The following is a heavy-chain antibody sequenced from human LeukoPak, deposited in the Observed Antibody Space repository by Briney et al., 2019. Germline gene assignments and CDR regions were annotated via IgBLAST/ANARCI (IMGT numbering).Heavy chain of an antibody. CDR1: GGSISNYY. J-gene: IGHJ4*01. V-gene: IGHV4-59*08. CDR3: ASRYNWNHFDY. Sequence: SETLSLTCNVSGGSISNYYWSWIRQPPGKGLEWIGYIHYSGSTNYNPSLKSRVTISVDTSKNQFSLKLSSVTAADTAIYYCASRYNWNHFDYWGHGTLVTVSS. CDR2: IHYSGST. D-gene: IGHD1-20*01.